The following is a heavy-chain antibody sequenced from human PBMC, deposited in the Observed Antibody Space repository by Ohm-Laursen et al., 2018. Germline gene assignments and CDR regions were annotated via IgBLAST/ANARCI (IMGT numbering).Heavy chain of an antibody. V-gene: IGHV3-23*01. D-gene: IGHD3-10*01. Sequence: SLRLSCAASGFTFSSYGMSWVRQAPGPGLEWVSGISGRGDDTYYADSVKGRFTISRDNSKNTLYLQMNSLRAEDTAVYYCAKIHVWVSSSGSGRGFDIWGQGTMVTVSS. CDR1: GFTFSSYG. J-gene: IGHJ3*02. CDR2: ISGRGDDT. CDR3: AKIHVWVSSSGSGRGFDI.